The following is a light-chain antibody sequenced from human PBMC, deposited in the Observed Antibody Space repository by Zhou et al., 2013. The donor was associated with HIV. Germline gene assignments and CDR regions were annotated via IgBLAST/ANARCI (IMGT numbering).Light chain of an antibody. V-gene: IGKV2-24*01. CDR2: KIS. CDR1: QSLVHHNGNTY. CDR3: MQATQFPHP. J-gene: IGKJ4*01. Sequence: EIVLTQTPLSSPVTLGQPASISCRSSQSLVHHNGNTYLSWLHQRPGQPPRLLLYKISNRFSGVPDRFSGSGAGTDFTLKISRVEPEDVGVYYCMQATQFPHPFGGGTKVEIK.